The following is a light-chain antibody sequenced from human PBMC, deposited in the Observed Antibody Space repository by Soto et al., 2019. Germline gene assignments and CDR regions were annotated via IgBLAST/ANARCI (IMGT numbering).Light chain of an antibody. V-gene: IGKV3-20*01. Sequence: EIVLTQSPVTLSLSPGERATLSCRATESVVSNYLAWYQLKPGQAPRLLIYDASSRATGIPDRFSGSGSGTDFTLTISRLEPEDFAVYYCQQYGSSPPAFGQGTKVDIK. CDR1: ESVVSNY. J-gene: IGKJ1*01. CDR2: DAS. CDR3: QQYGSSPPA.